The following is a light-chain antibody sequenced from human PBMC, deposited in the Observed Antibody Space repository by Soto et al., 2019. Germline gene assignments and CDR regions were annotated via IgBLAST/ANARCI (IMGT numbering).Light chain of an antibody. J-gene: IGKJ2*02. CDR2: GAS. CDR1: QSIATY. V-gene: IGKV1-39*01. CDR3: QQSYSSWT. Sequence: IQMTQSPSSLSASVGDRVTITCRAGQSIATYLSWYRQKPGKAPELLIYGASRLQSGVPTRFTGSGSRTDFTLTISSLQPDDFATYYCQQSYSSWTFGQGTRLEIK.